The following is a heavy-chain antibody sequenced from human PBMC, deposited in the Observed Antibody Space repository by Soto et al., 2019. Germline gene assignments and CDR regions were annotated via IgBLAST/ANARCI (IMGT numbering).Heavy chain of an antibody. Sequence: SGPTLVNPTRTLTLTCPFPGFSLSTSGVGVGWIRQPPGKALEWLALIYWDDDKRYSPSLKGRLTITKDTSKNQVVLTMTNMDPVDTATYYCAHNDVVPAEVYYFDYWGQGTLVTVSS. CDR2: IYWDDDK. D-gene: IGHD2-2*01. CDR3: AHNDVVPAEVYYFDY. CDR1: GFSLSTSGVG. V-gene: IGHV2-5*02. J-gene: IGHJ4*02.